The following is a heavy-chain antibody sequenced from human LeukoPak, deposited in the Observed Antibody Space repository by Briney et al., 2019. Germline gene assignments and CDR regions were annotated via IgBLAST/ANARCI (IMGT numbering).Heavy chain of an antibody. CDR2: INHSGST. D-gene: IGHD2-2*01. J-gene: IGHJ6*03. V-gene: IGHV4-34*01. Sequence: MPSETLSLTCAVYGGSFSGYYWSWIRQPPGKGLEWIGEINHSGSTNYNPSLKSRVTISVDTSKNQFSLKLSSVTAADTAVYYCARPYQRGFFGPYYYYMDVWGKGTTVTVSS. CDR3: ARPYQRGFFGPYYYYMDV. CDR1: GGSFSGYY.